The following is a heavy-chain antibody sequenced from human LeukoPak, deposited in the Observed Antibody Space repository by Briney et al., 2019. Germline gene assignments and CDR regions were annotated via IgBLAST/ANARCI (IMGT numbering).Heavy chain of an antibody. Sequence: GGSLRLSCAASGLTVSSNYMSWVRQAPGKGLEWVSAIHRGININYADSVKGQFTISRDNSKNTLYLQMNNLRAEDTAVYYCRICGGDCSLIDCWGQGTLVTVSS. CDR3: RICGGDCSLIDC. V-gene: IGHV3-53*01. J-gene: IGHJ4*02. CDR1: GLTVSSNY. D-gene: IGHD2-21*02. CDR2: IHRGINI.